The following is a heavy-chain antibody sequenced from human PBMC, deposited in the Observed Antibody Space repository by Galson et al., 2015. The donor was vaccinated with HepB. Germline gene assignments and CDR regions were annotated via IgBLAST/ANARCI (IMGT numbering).Heavy chain of an antibody. D-gene: IGHD3-3*01. V-gene: IGHV3-48*02. CDR2: ISSRSKTV. CDR3: AREAYDALRFVEWSPPDEDGMDV. Sequence: SLRLSCAASGFTFNKYAMNWVRQAPGKGLEWVSYISSRSKTVTYADSVKGRFTISRDDAKNSVFLQMTNLRDEDTAVYFCAREAYDALRFVEWSPPDEDGMDVWGQGTSVTVS. CDR1: GFTFNKYA. J-gene: IGHJ6*02.